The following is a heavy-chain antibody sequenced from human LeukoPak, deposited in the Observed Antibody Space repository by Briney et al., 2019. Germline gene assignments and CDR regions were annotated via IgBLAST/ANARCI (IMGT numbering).Heavy chain of an antibody. J-gene: IGHJ4*02. CDR2: IRHDGSIK. D-gene: IGHD3-16*01. CDR1: GFIFSTYG. V-gene: IGHV3-30*02. Sequence: GGSLRLSCAASGFIFSTYGMYWVRQAPGKGLEWVAFIRHDGSIKNYADSMKGRSTISRDNSKNTLYLQMNSLRAEDTAVYYCAEDSLANFDYWGQGTLVTVSS. CDR3: AEDSLANFDY.